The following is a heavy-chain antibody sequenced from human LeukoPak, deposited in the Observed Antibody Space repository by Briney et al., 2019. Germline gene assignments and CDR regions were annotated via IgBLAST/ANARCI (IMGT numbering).Heavy chain of an antibody. J-gene: IGHJ4*02. V-gene: IGHV4-4*07. D-gene: IGHD2-2*01. CDR1: GGSISNYY. CDR3: ARESRRSYCNEY. Sequence: SETLSLTCTVSGGSISNYYWSWIRQPAGRGLEWIGRIFSSGSTNYNPSLKSRVTMSVDTSKNQFSLKLSSVTAADTAEYFCARESRRSYCNEYWGQGTLVTVSS. CDR2: IFSSGST.